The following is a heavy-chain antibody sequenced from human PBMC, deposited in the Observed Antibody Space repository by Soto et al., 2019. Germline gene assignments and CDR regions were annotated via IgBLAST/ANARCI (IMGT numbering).Heavy chain of an antibody. CDR2: ISYDGSNK. CDR3: ARDPHSGYTDSTDPPHC. D-gene: IGHD6-25*01. V-gene: IGHV3-30-3*01. J-gene: IGHJ4*02. Sequence: QVQLVESGGGVVQPGRSLGLSCAASGFTFSSYAMHWVRQAPGKGLEWVAVISYDGSNKYYADSVKGRFTISMDHSKNTLNLQMNSLRAEDTAVYYCARDPHSGYTDSTDPPHCWCQGTLVTVS. CDR1: GFTFSSYA.